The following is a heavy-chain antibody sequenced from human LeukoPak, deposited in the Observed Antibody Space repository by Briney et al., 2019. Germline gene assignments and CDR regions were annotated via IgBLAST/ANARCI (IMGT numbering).Heavy chain of an antibody. CDR2: IYYSGST. J-gene: IGHJ4*02. D-gene: IGHD3-22*01. Sequence: PSETLSLTCTVSGDSISNHQWSWIRQPPGKGLEWIGNIYYSGSTNYNPSLKSRVTISVDTSKNQFSLKLSSVTAADTAVYYCARTKVLPDYYDDSGGFDYWGQGTLVTVSS. CDR3: ARTKVLPDYYDDSGGFDY. V-gene: IGHV4-59*11. CDR1: GDSISNHQ.